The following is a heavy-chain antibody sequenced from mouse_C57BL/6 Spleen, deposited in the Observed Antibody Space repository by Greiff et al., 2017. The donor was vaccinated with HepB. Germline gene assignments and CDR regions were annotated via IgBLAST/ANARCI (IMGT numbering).Heavy chain of an antibody. CDR3: ARTPFITTVVATDYYAMDY. CDR1: GFTFSDYG. D-gene: IGHD1-1*01. CDR2: ISSGSSTI. Sequence: EVMLVESGGGLVKPGGSLKLSCAASGFTFSDYGMHWVRQAPEKGLEWVAYISSGSSTIYYADTVKGRFTISRDNAKNTLFLQMTSLGSEDTAMYYCARTPFITTVVATDYYAMDYWGQGTSVTVSS. V-gene: IGHV5-17*01. J-gene: IGHJ4*01.